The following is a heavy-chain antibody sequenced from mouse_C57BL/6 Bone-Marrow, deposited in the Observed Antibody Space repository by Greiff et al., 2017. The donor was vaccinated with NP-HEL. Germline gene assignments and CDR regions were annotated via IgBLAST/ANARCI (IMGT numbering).Heavy chain of an antibody. J-gene: IGHJ2*01. CDR3: ARQLGRRWWDFDY. V-gene: IGHV5-2*01. Sequence: EVQRVESGGGLVQPGESLKLSCESNEYEFPSHDMSWVRKTPEKRLELVAAINSDGGSTDYPDTMERRFIISRDNTNKNLYLPISSLRSEDTALYYCARQLGRRWWDFDYWGQGTTLTVPS. CDR2: INSDGGST. CDR1: EYEFPSHD. D-gene: IGHD4-1*01.